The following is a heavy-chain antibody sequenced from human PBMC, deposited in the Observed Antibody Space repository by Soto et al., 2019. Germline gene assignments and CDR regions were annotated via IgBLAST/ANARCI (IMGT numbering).Heavy chain of an antibody. Sequence: SETLSLTCTVSGVSISSSSYYWGWIRQPPGKGLEWIGSIYYSGSTYYNPSLKSRVTISVDTSKNQFSLNLNFVTAADTAVYYCARWGDTAGLSLPAFDIWGQGTMVTVS. CDR3: ARWGDTAGLSLPAFDI. D-gene: IGHD2-21*02. CDR1: GVSISSSSYY. V-gene: IGHV4-39*01. J-gene: IGHJ3*02. CDR2: IYYSGST.